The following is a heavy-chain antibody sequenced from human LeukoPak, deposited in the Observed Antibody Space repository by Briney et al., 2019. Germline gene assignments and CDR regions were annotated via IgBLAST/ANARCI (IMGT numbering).Heavy chain of an antibody. Sequence: ASVKVSCKASGYTFTGYYMHWVRQAPGQGLEWMGWINPNSGGTNYAQKFQGRVTMTRDTSISTAYMELSRLRSDDTAVYYCARDLRSSWGNYYDSMFWGQGTLVTVSS. D-gene: IGHD3-22*01. J-gene: IGHJ4*02. CDR1: GYTFTGYY. V-gene: IGHV1-2*02. CDR2: INPNSGGT. CDR3: ARDLRSSWGNYYDSMF.